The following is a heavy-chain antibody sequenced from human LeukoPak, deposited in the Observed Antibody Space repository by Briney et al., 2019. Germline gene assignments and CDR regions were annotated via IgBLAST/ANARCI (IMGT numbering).Heavy chain of an antibody. CDR2: IYYSGST. V-gene: IGHV4-59*01. Sequence: SETLSLTCTVSGGSISSYYWSWIRQPPGKGLEWIGYIYYSGSTNYNPSLKSRVTISVDTSKNQFSLKLSSVTAADTAVYYCARGPNSSSWYIRYYYGMDVWGQGTTVTVSS. CDR3: ARGPNSSSWYIRYYYGMDV. CDR1: GGSISSYY. J-gene: IGHJ6*02. D-gene: IGHD6-13*01.